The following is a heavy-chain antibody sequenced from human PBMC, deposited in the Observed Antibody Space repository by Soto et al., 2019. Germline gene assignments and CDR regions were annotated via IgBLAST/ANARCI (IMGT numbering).Heavy chain of an antibody. Sequence: PGWSLRLSCAASGFTFITYWMTWVRQAPGKGLEWVAILKEDGSEKYYVDSVKGRFTMSRDNAKNSLYLQMNSLRADDTAVYYCARNYEGSYDHWGQGTLVTVSS. D-gene: IGHD3-16*01. CDR1: GFTFITYW. V-gene: IGHV3-7*03. CDR3: ARNYEGSYDH. J-gene: IGHJ5*02. CDR2: LKEDGSEK.